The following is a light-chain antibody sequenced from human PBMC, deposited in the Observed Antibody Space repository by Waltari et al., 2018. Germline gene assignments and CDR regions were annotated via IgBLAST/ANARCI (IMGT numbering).Light chain of an antibody. CDR1: SSDVGGYKY. CDR2: EVS. Sequence: QSALTQPPSASGSPGQSVTISCTGTSSDVGGYKYVSWYQQHPGKAPTLMIYEVSRRRAGVPDRFSGSKSGNTASLTVSGLQADDEADYYGSSYAASNNGVVVGGGTKLTVL. J-gene: IGLJ2*01. V-gene: IGLV2-8*01. CDR3: SSYAASNNGVV.